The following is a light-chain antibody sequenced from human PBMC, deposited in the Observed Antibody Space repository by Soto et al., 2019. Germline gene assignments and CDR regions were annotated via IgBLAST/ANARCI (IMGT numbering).Light chain of an antibody. CDR3: QQLNIYPST. CDR1: EDIRTY. Sequence: IQLTQSPSSLSASVGDRVTITCRASEDIRTYVAWYQQKPGKAPKLLIYAASTLQGGVPLRFSGSGSGTDFTLTISSLQPEDFATYYCQQLNIYPSTFGQGTRLEIK. CDR2: AAS. J-gene: IGKJ5*01. V-gene: IGKV1-9*01.